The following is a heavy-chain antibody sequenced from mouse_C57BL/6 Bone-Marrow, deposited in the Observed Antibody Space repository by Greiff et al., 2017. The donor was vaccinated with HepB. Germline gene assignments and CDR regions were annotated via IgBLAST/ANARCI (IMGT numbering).Heavy chain of an antibody. CDR3: ARSYYGSRGSYWYFDV. V-gene: IGHV1-18*01. Sequence: VQLQQSGPELVKPGASVKIPCKASGYTFTDYNMDWVKQSHGKSLEWIGDINPNNGGTIYNQKFKGKATLTVDKSSSTAYMELRSLTSEDTAVYYCARSYYGSRGSYWYFDVWGTGTTVTVSS. CDR2: INPNNGGT. CDR1: GYTFTDYN. J-gene: IGHJ1*03. D-gene: IGHD1-1*01.